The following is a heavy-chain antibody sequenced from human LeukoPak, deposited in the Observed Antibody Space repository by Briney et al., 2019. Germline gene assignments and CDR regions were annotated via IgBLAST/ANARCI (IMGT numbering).Heavy chain of an antibody. Sequence: GGSLRLSCAASGLAFSAYKMHWVRQAPGKGLEWVAVISYDGSNKYYADSVKGRFTLSRDNSKNTLFLQMNSLRAEDTAVYYCARDLGYFDWLGYFDYWGQGTLVTVSS. V-gene: IGHV3-30-3*01. D-gene: IGHD3-9*01. J-gene: IGHJ4*02. CDR3: ARDLGYFDWLGYFDY. CDR2: ISYDGSNK. CDR1: GLAFSAYK.